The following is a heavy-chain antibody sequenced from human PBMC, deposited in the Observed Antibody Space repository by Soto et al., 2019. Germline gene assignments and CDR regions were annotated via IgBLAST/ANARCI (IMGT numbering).Heavy chain of an antibody. CDR3: ARQSGYDFWSGYYTGAWYDP. D-gene: IGHD3-3*01. CDR2: IYPGDSDT. J-gene: IGHJ5*02. CDR1: GYSFTSYW. Sequence: GESLKISCKGSGYSFTSYWIGWVHQMPGKGLEWMGIIYPGDSDTRYSPSFQGQVTISADKSISTAYLQWSSLKASDTAMYYCARQSGYDFWSGYYTGAWYDPWGQGTLVTVSS. V-gene: IGHV5-51*07.